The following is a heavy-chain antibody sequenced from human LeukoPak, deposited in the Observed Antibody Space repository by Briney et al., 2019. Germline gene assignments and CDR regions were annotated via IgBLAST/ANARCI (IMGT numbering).Heavy chain of an antibody. J-gene: IGHJ6*02. D-gene: IGHD3-22*01. V-gene: IGHV3-21*01. CDR3: ASYYYDSSGSYWYYGMDV. CDR2: ISGSSSFI. CDR1: GFTLRTYS. Sequence: GSLRLSCAASGFTLRTYSMNWVRQAPGKGLEWVSCISGSSSFIYYSDSVKGRFTISRDNAKNSVYLQMNSLRAEDTAVYYCASYYYDSSGSYWYYGMDVWGQGTTVTVSS.